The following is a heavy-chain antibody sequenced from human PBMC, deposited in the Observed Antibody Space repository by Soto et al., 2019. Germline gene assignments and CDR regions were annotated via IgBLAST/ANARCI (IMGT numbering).Heavy chain of an antibody. CDR3: AIFEGGGSGSYSMDY. CDR2: IYYSGST. CDR1: GGSISSSSYY. Sequence: SETLSLTCTVSGGSISSSSYYWGWIRQPPGKGLEWIGSIYYSGSTYYNPSLKSRVTISVDTSKNQFSLKLSSVTAADTAVYYCAIFEGGGSGSYSMDYWGQGTLVTVSS. J-gene: IGHJ4*02. V-gene: IGHV4-39*01. D-gene: IGHD3-10*01.